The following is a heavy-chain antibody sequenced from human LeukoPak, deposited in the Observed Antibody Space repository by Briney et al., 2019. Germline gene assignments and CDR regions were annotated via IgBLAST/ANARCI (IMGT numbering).Heavy chain of an antibody. J-gene: IGHJ4*02. D-gene: IGHD4-17*01. Sequence: ASVKVSCKASGYTFTSYAMHWVRQAPGQRLEWMGWINAGNGNTKYSQKFQGRVTITRDTSASTAYMELSSLRSEDTAVYYCARNYGDYIGIMAPFGYWGQGTLVTVSS. CDR2: INAGNGNT. V-gene: IGHV1-3*01. CDR3: ARNYGDYIGIMAPFGY. CDR1: GYTFTSYA.